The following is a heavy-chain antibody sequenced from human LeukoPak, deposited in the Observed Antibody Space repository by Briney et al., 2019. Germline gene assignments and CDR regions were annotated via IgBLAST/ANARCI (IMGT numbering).Heavy chain of an antibody. CDR2: IYYTGTT. CDR1: GGSISPYY. CDR3: ARAGPRRDGNNLDY. J-gene: IGHJ4*02. D-gene: IGHD5-24*01. V-gene: IGHV4-59*01. Sequence: SETLSLTCTVSGGSISPYYWTWIRQPPGKGLEWIEYIYYTGTTNYNPSLKSRVTISVDSSENQFSLKLSSVTAADTAVYYCARAGPRRDGNNLDYWGQGTLVAVSS.